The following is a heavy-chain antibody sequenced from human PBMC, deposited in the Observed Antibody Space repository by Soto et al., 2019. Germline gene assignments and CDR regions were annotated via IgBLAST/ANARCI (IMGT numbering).Heavy chain of an antibody. Sequence: SETLSLTCAVYGGSFSGYYWSWIRQPPGKGLEWIGEINHSGSTNYNPSLKSRVTISVDTSKNQFSLKLSSVTAADTAVYYCARAYSSSWYRTDTAGDAFHIWGQGTMVTVSS. J-gene: IGHJ3*02. CDR3: ARAYSSSWYRTDTAGDAFHI. D-gene: IGHD6-13*01. CDR1: GGSFSGYY. V-gene: IGHV4-34*01. CDR2: INHSGST.